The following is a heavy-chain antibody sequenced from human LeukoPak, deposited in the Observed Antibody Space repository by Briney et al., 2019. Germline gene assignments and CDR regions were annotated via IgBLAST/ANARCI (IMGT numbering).Heavy chain of an antibody. V-gene: IGHV3-21*01. CDR2: ISSSSSYI. CDR3: AREPMVGLDY. J-gene: IGHJ4*02. Sequence: GGSLRLSCAASGFTFSSYSMNWVRQAPGKGLEWVSSISSSSSYIYYADSVKGRFTISRDNAKNSLYLQMGGRRAEDTAVYYCAREPMVGLDYWGQGTLVTVSS. CDR1: GFTFSSYS. D-gene: IGHD3-10*01.